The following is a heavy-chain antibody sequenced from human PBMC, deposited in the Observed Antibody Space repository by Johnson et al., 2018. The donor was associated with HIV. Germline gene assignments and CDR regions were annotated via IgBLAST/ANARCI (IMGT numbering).Heavy chain of an antibody. CDR2: IRGSGGRT. Sequence: VQLVESGGGLVKPGGSLRLSCAGSGFTFSDHYMSWVRQAPGKGLEWVSAIRGSGGRTYYADSVKGRFTISRDNSKNTLYLQMNSLRAEDTAVYYCAKGRSGGSGAFDIWGQGTMVTVSS. D-gene: IGHD3-10*01. CDR3: AKGRSGGSGAFDI. CDR1: GFTFSDHY. J-gene: IGHJ3*02. V-gene: IGHV3-23*04.